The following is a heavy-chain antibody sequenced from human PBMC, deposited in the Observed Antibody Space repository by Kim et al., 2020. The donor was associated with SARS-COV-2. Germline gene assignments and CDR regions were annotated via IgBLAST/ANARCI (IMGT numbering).Heavy chain of an antibody. CDR2: INSDGSST. CDR1: GFTFSTYW. D-gene: IGHD5-12*01. CDR3: ARASLRYDTYYFDY. Sequence: GGSLRLSCAASGFTFSTYWKHWVRQAPGKGLVWVSRINSDGSSTSYADSVKGRFTISRDNAKNTLYLQMNSLRAEDTAVYYCARASLRYDTYYFDYWGQGTLVTVSS. J-gene: IGHJ4*02. V-gene: IGHV3-74*01.